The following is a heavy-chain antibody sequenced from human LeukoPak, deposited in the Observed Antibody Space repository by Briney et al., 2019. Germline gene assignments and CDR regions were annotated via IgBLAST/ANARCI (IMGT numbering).Heavy chain of an antibody. CDR3: AKGTRERLKWLVIRSHYYYYYGMDV. CDR1: RFTFSSYA. J-gene: IGHJ6*02. V-gene: IGHV3-23*01. D-gene: IGHD6-19*01. CDR2: ISGSGGST. Sequence: GGSLRLSCAASRFTFSSYAMSWVRQAPGKGLEWVSAISGSGGSTYYADSVKGRFTTSRDNSKSTLYLQMNSLRAEDTAVYYCAKGTRERLKWLVIRSHYYYYYGMDVWSQGTTVTVSS.